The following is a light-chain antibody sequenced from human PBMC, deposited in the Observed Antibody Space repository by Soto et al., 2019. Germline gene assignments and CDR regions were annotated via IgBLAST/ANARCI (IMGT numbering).Light chain of an antibody. V-gene: IGKV3-11*01. Sequence: EIVLTQSPATLSLSPGKRSTLSCRASQSVSGYLAWFQQRPGKAPRLLIYDASNRATGIPARLSGSGSGTDLTITISSIETEDFEVYYCQQRYNWPWTFGHGTKVDIK. CDR3: QQRYNWPWT. J-gene: IGKJ1*01. CDR2: DAS. CDR1: QSVSGY.